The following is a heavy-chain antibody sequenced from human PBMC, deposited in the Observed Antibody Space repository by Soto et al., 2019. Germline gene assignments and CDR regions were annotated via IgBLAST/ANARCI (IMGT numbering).Heavy chain of an antibody. CDR3: TTGAIAVADYWYFDL. J-gene: IGHJ2*01. CDR1: GFTFSNAW. V-gene: IGHV3-15*01. D-gene: IGHD6-19*01. CDR2: IKSKTDGGTT. Sequence: EVQLVESGGGLVKPGGSLRLSCAASGFTFSNAWMSWVRQAPGKGLEWVGRIKSKTDGGTTDYAAPVKGRFTISRDDSKNTLYLQMNSLKTEDTAVYYCTTGAIAVADYWYFDLWGRGTLVTVSS.